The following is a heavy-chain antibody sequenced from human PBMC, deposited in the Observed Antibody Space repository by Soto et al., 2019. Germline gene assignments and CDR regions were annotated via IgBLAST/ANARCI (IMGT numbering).Heavy chain of an antibody. V-gene: IGHV5-10-1*01. Sequence: EVQLVQSGAEVKKPGESLRISCKGSGYSFTSYWISWVRQMPGKGLEWMGRIDPSDSYTNYSPSFQGHFTISAHKSISTAYLQWSRLKASDTAMYYCARLQAAAGDNDLTFDYWGQGTLVTVSS. D-gene: IGHD6-13*01. J-gene: IGHJ4*02. CDR2: IDPSDSYT. CDR1: GYSFTSYW. CDR3: ARLQAAAGDNDLTFDY.